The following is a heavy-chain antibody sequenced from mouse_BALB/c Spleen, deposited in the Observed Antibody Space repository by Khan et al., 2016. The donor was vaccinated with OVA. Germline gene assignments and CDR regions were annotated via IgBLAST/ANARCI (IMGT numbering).Heavy chain of an antibody. CDR3: ARDDYDVRYYYAMDY. Sequence: QVQLKESGAELARPGASVKLSCKASGYTFTSYWMQWVKQRPGQGLEWIGAFYPGDGDTRYTQKFKGKATLTADKSSSTAYMQLSSLASEDSAVYYCARDDYDVRYYYAMDYWGQGTSVTVSS. CDR2: FYPGDGDT. CDR1: GYTFTSYW. D-gene: IGHD2-4*01. V-gene: IGHV1-87*01. J-gene: IGHJ4*01.